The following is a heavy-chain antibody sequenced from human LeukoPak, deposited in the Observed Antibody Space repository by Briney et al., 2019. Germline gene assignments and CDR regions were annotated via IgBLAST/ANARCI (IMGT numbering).Heavy chain of an antibody. J-gene: IGHJ6*03. CDR1: GGGISNHY. CDR2: IYYDGST. V-gene: IGHV4-59*11. CDR3: ARQQDSNYYYYYMDV. D-gene: IGHD2-15*01. Sequence: SETLSLTCTVSGGGISNHYWSWIRQPPGKGLEWIVYIYYDGSTDYSPSLRSRVTISLDTSKNQFSLRLSSVTAADTAVYYCARQQDSNYYYYYMDVWGKGTTVTVSS.